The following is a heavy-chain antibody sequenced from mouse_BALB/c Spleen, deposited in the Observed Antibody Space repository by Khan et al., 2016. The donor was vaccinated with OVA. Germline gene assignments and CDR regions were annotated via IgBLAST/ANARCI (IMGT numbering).Heavy chain of an antibody. V-gene: IGHV5-6*01. CDR1: GFTFSSYG. D-gene: IGHD2-4*01. CDR2: ISSGGNYT. J-gene: IGHJ3*01. Sequence: EVELVESGGDLVKPGGSLKLSCAASGFTFSSYGMSWVRQTPDKRLEWVATISSGGNYTYYPDSVKGRFTIFRDNAKNTLYLQMSSLKSEDTAMYDCARHEATMILFAYWGQGTLVTVSA. CDR3: ARHEATMILFAY.